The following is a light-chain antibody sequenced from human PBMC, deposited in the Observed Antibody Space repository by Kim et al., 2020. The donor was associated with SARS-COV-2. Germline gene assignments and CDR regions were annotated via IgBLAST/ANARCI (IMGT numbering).Light chain of an antibody. Sequence: DIVMTQSPLSLPVTPGEPASISCRSSQSLLSSSGYNYLDWYLQKPGQSPQLLIYLGSNRASGVPDRFSGSGSGTDFTLTISRVEADDVGVSYCMQALTTPLTFGGGTKVDIK. CDR2: LGS. CDR1: QSLLSSSGYNY. J-gene: IGKJ4*01. V-gene: IGKV2-28*01. CDR3: MQALTTPLT.